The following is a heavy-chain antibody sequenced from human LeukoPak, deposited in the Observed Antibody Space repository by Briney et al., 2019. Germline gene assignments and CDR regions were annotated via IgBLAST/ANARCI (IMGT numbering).Heavy chain of an antibody. Sequence: GASVKVSCKASGYTFTSYAMHWVRQAPGQRLEWMGWINAGNGNTKYSQKFQGRVTITRDTSASTAYMELSSLRSEDTAVYYCARAYYYDSRGYGFDYWGQGTLVTVSS. V-gene: IGHV1-3*01. J-gene: IGHJ4*02. CDR1: GYTFTSYA. CDR2: INAGNGNT. CDR3: ARAYYYDSRGYGFDY. D-gene: IGHD3-22*01.